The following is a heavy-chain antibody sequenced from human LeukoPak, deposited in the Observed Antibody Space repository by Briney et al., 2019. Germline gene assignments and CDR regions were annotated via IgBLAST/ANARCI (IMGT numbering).Heavy chain of an antibody. Sequence: GSLRLSCAASGFTFSSYAMSWIRQPPGKGLEWIGYIYYSGSTNYNPSLKSRVTISVDTSKNQFSLKLSSVTAADTAVYYCARGGMVHFDPWGQGTLVTVSS. J-gene: IGHJ5*02. CDR1: GFTFSSYA. V-gene: IGHV4-59*01. D-gene: IGHD3-10*01. CDR3: ARGGMVHFDP. CDR2: IYYSGST.